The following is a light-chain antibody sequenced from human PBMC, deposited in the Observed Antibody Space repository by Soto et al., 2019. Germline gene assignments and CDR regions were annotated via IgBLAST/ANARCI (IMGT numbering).Light chain of an antibody. J-gene: IGKJ5*01. V-gene: IGKV3-20*01. Sequence: EIVWMQSPGTLSLSPGERATLFCRASQSMKRRYLAWYQQKPGQAPRVLIYAASNRATGIPDRSSGSGSGTDFSLTISRLEPDDFAVYYCQQYGSSPPITFGQGTRLQIK. CDR3: QQYGSSPPIT. CDR1: QSMKRRY. CDR2: AAS.